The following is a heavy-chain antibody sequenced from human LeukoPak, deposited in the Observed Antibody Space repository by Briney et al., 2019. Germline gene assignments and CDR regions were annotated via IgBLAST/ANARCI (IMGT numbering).Heavy chain of an antibody. J-gene: IGHJ4*02. V-gene: IGHV4-34*01. CDR2: INHSGST. Sequence: PSETLSLTCAVYGGSFSGYHWSWIRQPPGKGLEWIGEINHSGSTNYNPSLKSRVTISVDTSRNQFSLKVSSVTAVDTAVYYCARGNYDYYDHWGQGTLVTVSS. CDR3: ARGNYDYYDH. CDR1: GGSFSGYH. D-gene: IGHD1-7*01.